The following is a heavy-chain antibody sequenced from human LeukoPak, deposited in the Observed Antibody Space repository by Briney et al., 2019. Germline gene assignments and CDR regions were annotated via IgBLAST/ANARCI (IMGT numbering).Heavy chain of an antibody. Sequence: QAGGSLRLSCAASGFTFSSYSMNWVRQAPGKGLEWVSYISSSSSTIYYADSVKGRFTISRDNAKNSLYLQMNSLRAEDTALYYCVREGGSDWYSGWFDPWGQGTLVTVSS. V-gene: IGHV3-48*04. CDR1: GFTFSSYS. J-gene: IGHJ5*02. CDR2: ISSSSSTI. D-gene: IGHD6-19*01. CDR3: VREGGSDWYSGWFDP.